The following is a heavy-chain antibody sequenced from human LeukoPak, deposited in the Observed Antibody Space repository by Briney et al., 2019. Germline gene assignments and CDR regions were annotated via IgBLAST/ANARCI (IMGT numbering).Heavy chain of an antibody. CDR1: GGTFSSYA. J-gene: IGHJ4*02. D-gene: IGHD2-2*02. V-gene: IGHV1-69*13. CDR3: ASRRGGQYCSSTSCYTPDY. Sequence: ASVKVSCKASGGTFSSYAIGWVRQAPGQGLEWMGGIIPIFGTANYAQKFQGRVTITADESTSTAYMELSSLRSEDTAVYYCASRRGGQYCSSTSCYTPDYWGQGTLVTVSS. CDR2: IIPIFGTA.